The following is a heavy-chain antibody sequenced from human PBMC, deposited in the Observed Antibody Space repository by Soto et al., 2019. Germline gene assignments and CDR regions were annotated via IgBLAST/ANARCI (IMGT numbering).Heavy chain of an antibody. CDR3: ARDRGVAPPVAGNTHYYYYMDV. CDR1: GYSFTNYG. V-gene: IGHV1-18*01. CDR2: ISAYNGNT. Sequence: QDRLVQSGVEVKKPGASVRVSCKASGYSFTNYGITWVRQAPGKGFEWMGWISAYNGNTNYAQKFQGRVTLTTDASTRTAYLELRSLRSDDTAVYYCARDRGVAPPVAGNTHYYYYMDVWGKGTTVTVSS. J-gene: IGHJ6*03. D-gene: IGHD6-19*01.